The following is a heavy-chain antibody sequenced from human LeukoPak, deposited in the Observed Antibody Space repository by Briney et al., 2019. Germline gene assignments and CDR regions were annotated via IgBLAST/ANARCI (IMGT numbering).Heavy chain of an antibody. J-gene: IGHJ4*02. CDR2: ISWESQTR. CDR3: AKDTEQWLVHVYS. D-gene: IGHD6-19*01. V-gene: IGHV3-9*01. Sequence: GGSLRLSCVGPGFTFDDYALHSVRQAPGKGLGWVAGISWESQTRDYAYSVRRRFTISRDNAKNSLYLQMESLTTDDTAFYYCAKDTEQWLVHVYSWGQGTRVTVSS. CDR1: GFTFDDYA.